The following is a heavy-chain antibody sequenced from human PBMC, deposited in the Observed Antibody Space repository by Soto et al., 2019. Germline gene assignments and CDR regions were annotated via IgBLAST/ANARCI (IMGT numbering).Heavy chain of an antibody. J-gene: IGHJ4*02. D-gene: IGHD3-10*01. V-gene: IGHV5-51*01. Sequence: PGESLKISCQSSGYIFTNYWIGWVRQMPEKGLEWMGIIYPGDSDIRYSPSFQGQVTISADKSINTAYLQWGSLKASDTAMYYCARHTNYFGPDYWGLGTLVTVSS. CDR2: IYPGDSDI. CDR1: GYIFTNYW. CDR3: ARHTNYFGPDY.